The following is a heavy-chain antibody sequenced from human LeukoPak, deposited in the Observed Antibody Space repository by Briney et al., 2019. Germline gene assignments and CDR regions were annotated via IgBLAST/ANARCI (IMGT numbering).Heavy chain of an antibody. D-gene: IGHD6-13*01. J-gene: IGHJ4*02. CDR1: GYSFTSYW. CDR3: ARHPYSSSWPIDY. Sequence: GESLKISCKGSGYSFTSYWIGWVRQMPGKGLEWMGIIYPGDSDTRYSPSFQGQVTISADKSIGTAYLQWSSLKASDTAMYYCARHPYSSSWPIDYWGQGTLVTVSS. V-gene: IGHV5-51*01. CDR2: IYPGDSDT.